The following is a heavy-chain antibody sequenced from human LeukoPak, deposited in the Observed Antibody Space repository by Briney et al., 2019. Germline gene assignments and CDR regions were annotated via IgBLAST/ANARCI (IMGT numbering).Heavy chain of an antibody. CDR1: GDSIGTSSYY. V-gene: IGHV4-39*01. CDR3: ARSYYYDYRQIDY. Sequence: PSETLSLTCTVSGDSIGTSSYYWGWIRQPPGKGLEWLGSIYYSGSTYYNPSLKSRVTISVDTSKNQFSLNLYSVTAADTAVFYCARSYYYDYRQIDYWGQGTLVTVSS. D-gene: IGHD3-22*01. J-gene: IGHJ4*02. CDR2: IYYSGST.